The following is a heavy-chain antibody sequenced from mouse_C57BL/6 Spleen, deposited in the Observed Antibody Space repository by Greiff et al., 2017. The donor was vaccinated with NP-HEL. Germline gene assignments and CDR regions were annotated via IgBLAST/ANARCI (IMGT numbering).Heavy chain of an antibody. CDR2: ISSGSSTI. J-gene: IGHJ1*03. CDR1: GFTFSDYG. CDR3: ASRRDWYFDV. Sequence: DVKLVESGGGLVKPGGSLKLSCAASGFTFSDYGMHWVRQAPEKGLEWVAYISSGSSTIYYADTVKGRFTISRDNAKNTLFLQMTSLRSEDTAMYYCASRRDWYFDVWGTGTTVTVSS. V-gene: IGHV5-17*01. D-gene: IGHD3-1*01.